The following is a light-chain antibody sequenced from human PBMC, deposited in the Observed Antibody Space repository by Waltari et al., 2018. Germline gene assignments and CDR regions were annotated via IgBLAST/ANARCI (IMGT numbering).Light chain of an antibody. CDR2: GAS. Sequence: EIVLTQSPGTLSLSPGERATLSCRASQSVRGSLAWYQQKAGQAPRLLIYGASSRATGIPDRFSGSGSGTDFSLTSSRLEPEDCAVYYCQHYVRLPATFGQGTKVEI. CDR1: QSVRGS. CDR3: QHYVRLPAT. V-gene: IGKV3-20*01. J-gene: IGKJ1*01.